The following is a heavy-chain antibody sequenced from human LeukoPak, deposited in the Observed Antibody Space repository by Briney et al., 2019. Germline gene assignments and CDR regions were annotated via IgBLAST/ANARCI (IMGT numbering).Heavy chain of an antibody. CDR1: GFTFSSYE. D-gene: IGHD5-18*01. Sequence: GGSLRLSCAASGFTFSSYEMNWVRQAPGKGLEWVSYISSGGNTMYYADSVKGRFTISRDNAKNSLYLQMNSLRAEDTAVYYCAREGTAMVSFDYWGQGTLVTVSS. CDR2: ISSGGNTM. J-gene: IGHJ4*02. CDR3: AREGTAMVSFDY. V-gene: IGHV3-48*03.